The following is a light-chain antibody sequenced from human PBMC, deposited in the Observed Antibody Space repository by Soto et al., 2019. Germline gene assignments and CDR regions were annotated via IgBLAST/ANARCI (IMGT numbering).Light chain of an antibody. Sequence: IQLTHSPSSLAASVVDIFTITCRANQGITSYLAWYQQRPGKAPGLLIYSASTLQSVVPSRFSGSGYGTDFSLTISNLQPEDFATYYCQQLYSHPLTFGGGTKVDIK. J-gene: IGKJ4*01. CDR2: SAS. CDR1: QGITSY. V-gene: IGKV1-9*01. CDR3: QQLYSHPLT.